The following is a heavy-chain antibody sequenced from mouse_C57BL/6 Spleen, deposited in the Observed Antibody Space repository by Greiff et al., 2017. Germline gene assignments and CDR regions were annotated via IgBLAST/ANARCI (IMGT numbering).Heavy chain of an antibody. Sequence: EVQLVESGPGLVKPSQSLSLTCSVTGYSITSGYYWTWIRQFPGNTLEWMGYISYDGSNNYNPSLKNRISITRDTSKNQFFLKLNSVTTEDTATYYCARSTTVVAHYYAMDYWGQGTAVTVAS. CDR2: ISYDGSN. CDR3: ARSTTVVAHYYAMDY. V-gene: IGHV3-6*01. D-gene: IGHD1-1*01. J-gene: IGHJ4*01. CDR1: GYSITSGYY.